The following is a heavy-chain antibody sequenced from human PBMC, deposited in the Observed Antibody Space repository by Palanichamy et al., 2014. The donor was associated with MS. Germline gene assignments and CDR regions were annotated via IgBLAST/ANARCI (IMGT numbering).Heavy chain of an antibody. J-gene: IGHJ4*02. Sequence: QVQLVQSGGGVVQPGRSLRLSCAASEFTFSIFGQHWVRQAPGKGLEWVAVLGDDGTTKVYADSVKGRFTISRDTSTNTFYLDMNSLTVADTAVYICASRVRAGFWGQGTLVTVSS. CDR3: ASRVRAGF. V-gene: IGHV3-30*03. CDR2: LGDDGTTK. CDR1: EFTFSIFG. D-gene: IGHD3-3*01.